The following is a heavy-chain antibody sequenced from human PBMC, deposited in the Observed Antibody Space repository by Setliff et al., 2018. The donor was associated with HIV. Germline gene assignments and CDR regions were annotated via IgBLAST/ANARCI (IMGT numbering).Heavy chain of an antibody. J-gene: IGHJ5*02. D-gene: IGHD2-2*01. CDR3: ARDVPTYCSSINCYDTMNQNWFDP. CDR1: GYTFTSYG. V-gene: IGHV1-18*01. Sequence: ASVKVSCTASGYTFTSYGISWVRQAPGQGLEWMGWISAYNGHTNYAQKFQGRVTMTTDTSTSTAYTELRSLRSDDTAVYYCARDVPTYCSSINCYDTMNQNWFDPWGQGTLVTVSS. CDR2: ISAYNGHT.